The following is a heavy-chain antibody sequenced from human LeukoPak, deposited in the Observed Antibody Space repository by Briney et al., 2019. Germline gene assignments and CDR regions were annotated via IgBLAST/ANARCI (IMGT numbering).Heavy chain of an antibody. CDR3: ASSTRVHYYYYGLDV. J-gene: IGHJ6*02. CDR2: IYSGGNT. Sequence: GGSLRLSCAASGFNVSKNYMSWVRQAPGKGLEWVSVIYSGGNTYYAASVKGRFTISRDNAKNTVYLQMISLRAEDTAVYYCASSTRVHYYYYGLDVWAKGPWSPSL. D-gene: IGHD1-14*01. CDR1: GFNVSKNY. V-gene: IGHV3-53*01.